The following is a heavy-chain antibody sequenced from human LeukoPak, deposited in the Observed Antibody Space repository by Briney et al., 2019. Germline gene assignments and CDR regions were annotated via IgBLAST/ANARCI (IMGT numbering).Heavy chain of an antibody. CDR1: GYTFTGYY. Sequence: GASVKVSCKASGYTFTGYYMHWVRQAPGQGLEWMGWINPNSGGTNYAEKFQGRFTISRDNSKNTLYLQMNSLRGDDTAIYYCAKSQAGVNAPLDYWGQGTLVTVSS. V-gene: IGHV1-2*02. D-gene: IGHD3-10*01. CDR2: INPNSGGT. J-gene: IGHJ4*02. CDR3: AKSQAGVNAPLDY.